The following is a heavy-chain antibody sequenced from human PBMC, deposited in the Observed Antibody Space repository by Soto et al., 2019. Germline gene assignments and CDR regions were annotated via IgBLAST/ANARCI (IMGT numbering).Heavy chain of an antibody. J-gene: IGHJ4*02. CDR1: GFTFSSYA. CDR3: ARDYYKYYDSSGYYRSPAY. D-gene: IGHD3-22*01. V-gene: IGHV3-30-3*01. CDR2: ISYDGSDK. Sequence: GGSMRLSCASSGFTFSSYAMHWVRQAPGKGLEWVALISYDGSDKDYADSVKGRFTISRDNSRNTLFLQMNSLRAEDTAVYYCARDYYKYYDSSGYYRSPAYWGQGTLVTVSS.